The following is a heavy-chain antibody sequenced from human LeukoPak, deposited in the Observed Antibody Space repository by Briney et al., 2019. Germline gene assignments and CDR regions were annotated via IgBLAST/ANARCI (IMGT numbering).Heavy chain of an antibody. CDR2: IYTSGST. D-gene: IGHD6-13*01. V-gene: IGHV4-4*07. J-gene: IGHJ4*02. CDR1: GGSISRYY. Sequence: SETLSLTCTVSGGSISRYYWSWIRQPAGKGVECIGRIYTSGSTNYNPSLKSRVTMSVDTSKNQFSLKLSSVTAADTAVYYCARGIAAAGDFDYWGQGTLVTVSS. CDR3: ARGIAAAGDFDY.